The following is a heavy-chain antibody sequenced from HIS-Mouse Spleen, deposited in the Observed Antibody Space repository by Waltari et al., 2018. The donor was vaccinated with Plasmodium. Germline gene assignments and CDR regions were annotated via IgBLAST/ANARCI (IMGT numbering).Heavy chain of an antibody. Sequence: EVQLVESGGGLIQPGGSLRLSCAASGFTVSSNYMIWVRRAPGKGLEWVSVIYSGGSTYYADSVKGRFTISRDNSKNTLYLQMNSLRAEDTAVYYCARAPRYYGMDVWGQGTTVTVSS. CDR1: GFTVSSNY. CDR3: ARAPRYYGMDV. V-gene: IGHV3-53*01. J-gene: IGHJ6*02. D-gene: IGHD6-6*01. CDR2: IYSGGST.